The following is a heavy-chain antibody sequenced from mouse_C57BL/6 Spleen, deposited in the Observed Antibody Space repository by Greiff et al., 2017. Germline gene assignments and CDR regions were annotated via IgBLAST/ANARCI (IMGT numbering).Heavy chain of an antibody. CDR1: GYTFTEYT. D-gene: IGHD4-1*01. Sequence: VQLQQSGAELVKPGASVQLSCKASGYTFTEYTIHWVKQRSGQGLEWIGWFYPGSGSITYNEKFKDKATLTADKSSSTVYMELSRLTSVDSAVYFCARHKTGSGAMDYWGQGTSVTVSS. V-gene: IGHV1-62-2*01. J-gene: IGHJ4*01. CDR3: ARHKTGSGAMDY. CDR2: FYPGSGSI.